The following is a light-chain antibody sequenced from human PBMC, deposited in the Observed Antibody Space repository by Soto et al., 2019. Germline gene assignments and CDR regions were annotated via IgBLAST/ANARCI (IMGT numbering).Light chain of an antibody. J-gene: IGKJ5*01. CDR1: QDISNY. CDR2: DAF. V-gene: IGKV1-33*01. CDR3: QQYENLPIT. Sequence: DIQMTQSPSSLSASVGDRVTITCQASQDISNYLNWYQQKPGKAPKLLIFDAFSLETGVPSRFSGSGSGTDFTFTISSLQPEDIATYYCQQYENLPITFGQGTLLEI.